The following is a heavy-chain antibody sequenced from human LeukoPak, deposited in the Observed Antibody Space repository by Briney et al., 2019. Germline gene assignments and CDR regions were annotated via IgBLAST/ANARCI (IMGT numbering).Heavy chain of an antibody. CDR1: GFNFGCYG. V-gene: IGHV3-30*02. J-gene: IGHJ4*02. CDR3: APEYSSSLAIDY. D-gene: IGHD6-6*01. Sequence: GGSLRLSCAASGFNFGCYGMHWVRPAPGKGLEWVAFIRYDGSDKYYADSVRGRFTISRDNSKNTLYLQLSSLRVEDTAVYYCAPEYSSSLAIDYWGQGTLVTVSS. CDR2: IRYDGSDK.